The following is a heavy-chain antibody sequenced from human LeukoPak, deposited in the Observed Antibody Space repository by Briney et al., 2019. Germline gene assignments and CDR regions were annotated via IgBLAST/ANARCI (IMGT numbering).Heavy chain of an antibody. Sequence: GGSLRLSCAASGFTFSTYWMSWVRQAPGKRLEWVANIKQDGSEKYYVDSVKGRFTISRDNAKNSLYLQMNSLRVEDTAVYYCARTDHSSRLYYFDYWGQGTLVTVSS. CDR2: IKQDGSEK. D-gene: IGHD6-13*01. CDR1: GFTFSTYW. J-gene: IGHJ4*02. CDR3: ARTDHSSRLYYFDY. V-gene: IGHV3-7*04.